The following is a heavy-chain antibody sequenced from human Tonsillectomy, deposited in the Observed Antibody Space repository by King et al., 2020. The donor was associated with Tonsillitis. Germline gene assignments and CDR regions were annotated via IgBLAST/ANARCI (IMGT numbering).Heavy chain of an antibody. V-gene: IGHV1-24*01. Sequence: KLVQSGAEVKKPGTSVMVSCKVSGYTLTAISMHWVRQTPGKGLEWIGGYDPENGKTIYAQRFQGRVTMTEDTSTDTAYMELSSLRSEDTAVYYCATDTKVYYYGMDVWGQGTTVIVSS. CDR2: YDPENGKT. CDR3: ATDTKVYYYGMDV. J-gene: IGHJ6*02. CDR1: GYTLTAIS.